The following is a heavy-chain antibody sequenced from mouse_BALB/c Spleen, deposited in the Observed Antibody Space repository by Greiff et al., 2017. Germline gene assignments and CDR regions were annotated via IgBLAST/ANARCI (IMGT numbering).Heavy chain of an antibody. J-gene: IGHJ4*01. V-gene: IGHV5-17*02. CDR3: ASGGMDY. CDR1: GFTFSSFG. CDR2: ISSGSSTI. Sequence: EVMLVESGGGLVQPGGSRKLSCAASGFTFSSFGMHWVRQAPEKGLEWVAYISSGSSTIYYADTVKGRFTISRDNPKNTLFLQMTSLRSEDTAMYYCASGGMDYWGQGTSVTVSS.